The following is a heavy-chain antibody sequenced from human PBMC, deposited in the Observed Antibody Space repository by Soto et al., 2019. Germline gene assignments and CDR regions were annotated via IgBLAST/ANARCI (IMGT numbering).Heavy chain of an antibody. J-gene: IGHJ3*02. V-gene: IGHV1-69*13. CDR3: ARDLRAPIAAAGTGAFDI. Sequence: SVKVSCKASGGTFSSYAISWVRQAPGRGLEWMGGIIPIFGTANYAQKFQGRVTITADESTSTAYMELSSLRSEDTAVYYCARDLRAPIAAAGTGAFDIWGQGTMVTVSS. CDR2: IIPIFGTA. CDR1: GGTFSSYA. D-gene: IGHD6-13*01.